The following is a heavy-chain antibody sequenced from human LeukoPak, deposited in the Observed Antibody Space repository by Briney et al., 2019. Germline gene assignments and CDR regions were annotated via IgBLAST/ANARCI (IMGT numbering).Heavy chain of an antibody. CDR2: ISGSGGST. J-gene: IGHJ4*02. D-gene: IGHD4-17*01. CDR3: LTVTTGNY. Sequence: GGSLRLSCAASGFTFSNYWLTWVRQAPGKGLEWVSAISGSGGSTYYADSVKGRFTISRDNSKNTLYLQMNSLRAEDTAVYYCLTVTTGNYWGQGTLVTVSS. V-gene: IGHV3-23*01. CDR1: GFTFSNYW.